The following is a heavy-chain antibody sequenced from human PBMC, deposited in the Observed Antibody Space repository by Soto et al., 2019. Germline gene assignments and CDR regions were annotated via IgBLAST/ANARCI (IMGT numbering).Heavy chain of an antibody. D-gene: IGHD6-19*01. CDR3: ARGRWLDDYGMDF. CDR2: INPNSGGT. Sequence: ASVKVSYKPSGYTFTGYYMHWVQQAPGQELEWMGWINPNSGGTNYAQKFQGRFTMTRDTSISTAYVELSRLKSDDRAVYYCARGRWLDDYGMDFWGQGTTVTVSS. CDR1: GYTFTGYY. J-gene: IGHJ6*02. V-gene: IGHV1-2*02.